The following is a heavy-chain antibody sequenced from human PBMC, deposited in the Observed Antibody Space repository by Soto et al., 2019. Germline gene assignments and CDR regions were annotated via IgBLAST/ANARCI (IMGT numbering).Heavy chain of an antibody. D-gene: IGHD1-1*01. J-gene: IGHJ4*02. CDR1: GFTFTGHY. CDR3: AKSGSFFGTFLGYFDY. Sequence: GASVKVSCKASGFTFTGHYIHWVREAPGQGLEWMGWINPNSGGTSYAQKFQGRLTMTTDTSITTAYMELSRLSSDDTAFYYCAKSGSFFGTFLGYFDYWGQGTLITVSS. CDR2: INPNSGGT. V-gene: IGHV1-2*02.